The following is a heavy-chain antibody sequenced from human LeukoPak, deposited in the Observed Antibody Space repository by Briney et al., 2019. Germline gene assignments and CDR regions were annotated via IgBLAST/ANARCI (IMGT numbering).Heavy chain of an antibody. J-gene: IGHJ4*02. CDR3: ARGLVKLPYVSG. D-gene: IGHD4-23*01. Sequence: SETLSLTCTVSGGSISSGDYYWSWIRQPPGKGLEWIGYIYYSGSTYYNPSLKSRVTISVDTSKNQFSLKLSSVTAADTAVYYCARGLVKLPYVSGWGQGTLVTVSS. CDR2: IYYSGST. CDR1: GGSISSGDYY. V-gene: IGHV4-30-4*01.